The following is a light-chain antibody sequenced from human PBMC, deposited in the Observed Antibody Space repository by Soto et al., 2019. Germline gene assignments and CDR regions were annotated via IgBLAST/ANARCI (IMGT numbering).Light chain of an antibody. CDR3: QQYGSSPRT. J-gene: IGKJ1*01. CDR2: GAS. Sequence: EIVMTQSPGTLSVSPGERATLSCGASQSVSSNLAWYQQKPGQAPRLLIYGASSRATGIPDRFSGSGSGTDFTLTISRMEPEDFAVYCCQQYGSSPRTFGQGTKVDIK. CDR1: QSVSSN. V-gene: IGKV3-20*01.